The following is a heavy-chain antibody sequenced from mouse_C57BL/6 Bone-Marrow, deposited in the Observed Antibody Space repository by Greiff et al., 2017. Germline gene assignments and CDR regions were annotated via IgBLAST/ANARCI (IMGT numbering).Heavy chain of an antibody. CDR2: IDPENGDT. V-gene: IGHV14-4*01. Sequence: VQLQQSGAELVRPGASVKLSCTASGFNIKDDYMHWVKQRPEQGLEWIGWIDPENGDTEYASKFQGKATITADTSSNTAYLQLSSLTSEDTSVYYCTFLYYDYDGGGDCDGWGTGATVT. D-gene: IGHD2-4*01. CDR3: TFLYYDYDGGGDCDG. J-gene: IGHJ1*03. CDR1: GFNIKDDY.